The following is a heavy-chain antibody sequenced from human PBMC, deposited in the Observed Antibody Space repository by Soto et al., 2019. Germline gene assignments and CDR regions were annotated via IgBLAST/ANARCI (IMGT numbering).Heavy chain of an antibody. CDR2: ISVGGGSI. CDR1: GFTFRDYA. J-gene: IGHJ6*02. D-gene: IGHD2-2*01. V-gene: IGHV3-48*01. Sequence: GGSLRLSCIDSGFTFRDYAFNWVRQAPGKGLEWVSYISVGGGSIFYADSVKGRFTISRGNSKNTLYLQMNSLRVEDTAVYYCAKDKEYQVLLRLGYLWGQGTTVTVSS. CDR3: AKDKEYQVLLRLGYL.